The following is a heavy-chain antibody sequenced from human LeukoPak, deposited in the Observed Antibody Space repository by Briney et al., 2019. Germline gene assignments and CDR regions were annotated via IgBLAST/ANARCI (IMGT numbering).Heavy chain of an antibody. D-gene: IGHD3-10*01. CDR2: LSGSGDGT. J-gene: IGHJ4*02. CDR1: GITLSNYG. Sequence: GGSLRLSCAVSGITLSNYGMRWVRQAPGKGLEWVAGLSGSGDGTNYADSVQGRFTISRDNPKSTLYLQMNSLRAEDTAVYFCAKRGVVIRVFLVGFHREAYYFDSWGQGALVTVSS. CDR3: AKRGVVIRVFLVGFHREAYYFDS. V-gene: IGHV3-23*01.